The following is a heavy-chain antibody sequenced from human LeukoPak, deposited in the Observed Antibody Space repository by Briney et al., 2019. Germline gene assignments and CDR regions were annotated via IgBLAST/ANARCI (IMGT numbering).Heavy chain of an antibody. CDR3: ARTNSGRYADAFDI. D-gene: IGHD1-26*01. J-gene: IGHJ3*02. V-gene: IGHV1-8*03. Sequence: ASVKVSCKASGYTFTSYDINWVRQATGQGLEWMGWMNPNSGNTGYAQKFQGRVTITRNTSISTAYMELSSLRSEDTAVYYCARTNSGRYADAFDILGQGTMVTVSS. CDR1: GYTFTSYD. CDR2: MNPNSGNT.